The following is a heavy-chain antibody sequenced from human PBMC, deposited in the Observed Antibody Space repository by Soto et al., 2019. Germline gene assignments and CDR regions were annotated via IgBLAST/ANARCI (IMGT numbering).Heavy chain of an antibody. Sequence: QVQLQESGPGLVKPSETLSLTCTVSGGSISTYYWGWIRQPPGKGLEWIGYTSYSGGTNYNPSLKSRVTISVDTSKNQFSLKLSSVTAADTAVYYCARKYCSGGSCYENWFDPWGQGTLVTVSS. CDR3: ARKYCSGGSCYENWFDP. CDR2: TSYSGGT. D-gene: IGHD2-15*01. CDR1: GGSISTYY. V-gene: IGHV4-59*08. J-gene: IGHJ5*02.